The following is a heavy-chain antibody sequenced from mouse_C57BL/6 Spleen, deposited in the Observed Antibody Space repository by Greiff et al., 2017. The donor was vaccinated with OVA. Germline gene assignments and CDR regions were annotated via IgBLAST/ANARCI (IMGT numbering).Heavy chain of an antibody. V-gene: IGHV1-76*01. D-gene: IGHD2-4*01. CDR1: GYTFTDYY. J-gene: IGHJ4*01. CDR3: AREGVPYDYSYAMDY. Sequence: QVQLQQSGAELVRPGASVKLSCKASGYTFTDYYINWVKQRPGQGLEWIARIYPGSGNTYYNEKFKGKATLTAEKSSSTAYMQLSSLTSEDSAVYFCAREGVPYDYSYAMDYWGQGTSVTVSS. CDR2: IYPGSGNT.